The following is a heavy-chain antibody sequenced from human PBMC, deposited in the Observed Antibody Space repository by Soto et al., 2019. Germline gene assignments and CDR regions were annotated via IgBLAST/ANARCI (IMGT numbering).Heavy chain of an antibody. CDR1: GFSFSSYA. CDR3: AIDMYSSDYFVEWFDP. J-gene: IGHJ5*02. D-gene: IGHD6-19*01. V-gene: IGHV3-30*04. CDR2: ITKDGMNK. Sequence: QVRLVESGGGVVQPGRSLRLSCTASGFSFSSYAMYWFRQPPGKGLEWVAVITKDGMNKNYADSVKGRVTVSRDNANYSLDLPLNSLRGADSAMYSCAIDMYSSDYFVEWFDPWGQGTLVTVSS.